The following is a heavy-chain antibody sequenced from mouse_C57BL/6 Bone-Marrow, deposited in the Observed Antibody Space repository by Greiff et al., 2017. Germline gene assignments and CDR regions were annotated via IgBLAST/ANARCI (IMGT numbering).Heavy chain of an antibody. CDR2: IDPENGDT. CDR3: TTITTVVADWYFDV. Sequence: EVQLQQSGAELVRPGASVKLSCTASGFNIKDDYMHWVKQRPEQGLEWIGWIDPENGDTEYASKFQGKATITADTSSNTAYLQLSSLTSEDTAVYDCTTITTVVADWYFDVWGTGTTVTVSS. CDR1: GFNIKDDY. D-gene: IGHD1-1*01. V-gene: IGHV14-4*01. J-gene: IGHJ1*03.